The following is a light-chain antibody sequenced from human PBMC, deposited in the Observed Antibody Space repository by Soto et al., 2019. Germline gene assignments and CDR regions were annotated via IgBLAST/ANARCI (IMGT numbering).Light chain of an antibody. Sequence: VMTQSPATLSVSPGERATLSCWASETVATNLAWYQQKPGQAPRLLISGASTRAAGISDRFRGSGSGTEFTLINSSLRSEDSAIYYCQQYFEWPPMTFGQGTKVEI. J-gene: IGKJ1*01. CDR2: GAS. V-gene: IGKV3-15*01. CDR1: ETVATN. CDR3: QQYFEWPPMT.